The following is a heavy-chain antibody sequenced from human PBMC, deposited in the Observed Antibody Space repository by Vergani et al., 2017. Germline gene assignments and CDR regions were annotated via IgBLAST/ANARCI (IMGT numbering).Heavy chain of an antibody. D-gene: IGHD6-13*01. CDR3: ARAPPRIAAAGYFDY. CDR2: IIPIFGTT. Sequence: QGQLAQSGAEVKKPGSSVKVSCKASGGTFSSNSISWVRQAPGQGLEWMGRIIPIFGTTSYAQKFQGRVTILADESTSTAYMELSSLRSEDTAVYYCARAPPRIAAAGYFDYWGQGTLVTVSS. J-gene: IGHJ4*02. CDR1: GGTFSSNS. V-gene: IGHV1-69*13.